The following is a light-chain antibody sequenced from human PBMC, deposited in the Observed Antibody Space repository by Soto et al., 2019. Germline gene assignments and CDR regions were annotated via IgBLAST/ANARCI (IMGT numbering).Light chain of an antibody. CDR2: GAS. CDR1: QSVSSK. J-gene: IGKJ1*01. V-gene: IGKV3-15*01. Sequence: EFVLTQSPGTLSLSPGERTTLSCRASQSVSSKLAWYQQKPGQAPRLLIYGASTRATGIPARFSGSGSGTEFTLTISSLQSEDFAVYYCQQYNNWFWTFGQGTKVDIK. CDR3: QQYNNWFWT.